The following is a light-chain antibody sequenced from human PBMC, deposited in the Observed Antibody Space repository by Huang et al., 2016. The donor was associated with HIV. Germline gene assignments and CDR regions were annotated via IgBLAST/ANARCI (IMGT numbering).Light chain of an antibody. CDR1: QSIRSY. CDR2: YAS. CDR3: QQRSNWPPLT. Sequence: EIVLTQSPATLSLSPGERATLSCRASQSIRSYLAWYQQKPGQAPRLLIYYASNRATGIPARFSGSVSGTDFTLTISSLEPEDFAVYYCQQRSNWPPLTFGGGTKVEIK. V-gene: IGKV3-11*01. J-gene: IGKJ4*01.